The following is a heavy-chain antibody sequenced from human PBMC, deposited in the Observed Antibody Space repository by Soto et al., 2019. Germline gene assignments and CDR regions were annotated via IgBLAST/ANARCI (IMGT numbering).Heavy chain of an antibody. CDR3: AKQEGAVAGTLNYFDY. Sequence: QVQLVESGGGVVQPGRSLRLSCAASGFTFSSYGMHWVRQAPGKGLEWVAVISYDGSNKYYADSVKGRFTISRDNSKNTLYLQMNSLRAEDTAVYYCAKQEGAVAGTLNYFDYWGQGTLVTVSS. CDR1: GFTFSSYG. J-gene: IGHJ4*02. D-gene: IGHD6-19*01. CDR2: ISYDGSNK. V-gene: IGHV3-30*18.